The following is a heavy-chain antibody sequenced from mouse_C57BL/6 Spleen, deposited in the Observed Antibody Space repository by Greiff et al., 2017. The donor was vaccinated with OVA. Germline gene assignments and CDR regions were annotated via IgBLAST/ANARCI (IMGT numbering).Heavy chain of an antibody. V-gene: IGHV10-1*01. CDR2: IKSKSNNYAT. D-gene: IGHD4-1*01. CDR1: GFSFNTYA. Sequence: EVKLVESGGGLVQPKGSLKLSCAASGFSFNTYAMNWVRQAPGKGLEWVARIKSKSNNYATYYADSVKDRFTISRDDSESMLYLQMNNLKTEDTAMYYCVRHKGWDAFDYWGQGTTLTVSS. CDR3: VRHKGWDAFDY. J-gene: IGHJ2*01.